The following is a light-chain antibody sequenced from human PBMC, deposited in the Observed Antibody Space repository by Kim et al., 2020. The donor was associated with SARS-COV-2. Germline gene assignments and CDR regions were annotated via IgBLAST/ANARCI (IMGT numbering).Light chain of an antibody. CDR3: QSADISTSYVV. J-gene: IGLJ3*02. CDR1: ALASQY. V-gene: IGLV3-25*03. CDR2: RDT. Sequence: SPGQTARITCFGNALASQYCHWYQQKPGQAPVLVIYRDTERPSGIPGRFSGSTSGTTVTLTISGVQAEDEADYYCQSADISTSYVVFGGGTKLTVL.